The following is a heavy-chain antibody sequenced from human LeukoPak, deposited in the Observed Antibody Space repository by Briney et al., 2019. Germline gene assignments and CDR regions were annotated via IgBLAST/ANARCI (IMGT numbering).Heavy chain of an antibody. Sequence: ASVRVSCKASGHTFTGYFMHWIRQAPGQGLEWMGWIDPNSGGTNYAQNFQGRVTMARDTSISTAYMELSRLRSDDTAVYYCARGPVTATDYWGQGTLVTVSS. D-gene: IGHD2-21*02. J-gene: IGHJ4*02. CDR3: ARGPVTATDY. CDR2: IDPNSGGT. V-gene: IGHV1-2*02. CDR1: GHTFTGYF.